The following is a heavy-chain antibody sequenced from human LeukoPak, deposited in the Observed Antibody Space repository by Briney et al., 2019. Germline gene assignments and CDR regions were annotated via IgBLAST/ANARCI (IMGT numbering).Heavy chain of an antibody. V-gene: IGHV3-21*01. J-gene: IGHJ4*02. CDR2: INNVGSHI. Sequence: AGGSLRLSCAASGFTFSSSAMNWVRQAPGKGLEWVSSINNVGSHIYYADSVKGRFTISRDNAKNSLYLQMNSLRAEDTAVYYCARDEPTVTTGPPVGSWGQGTLVTVSS. CDR3: ARDEPTVTTGPPVGS. D-gene: IGHD4-17*01. CDR1: GFTFSSSA.